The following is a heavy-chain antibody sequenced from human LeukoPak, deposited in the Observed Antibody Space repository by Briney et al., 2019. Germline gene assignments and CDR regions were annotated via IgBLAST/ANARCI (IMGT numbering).Heavy chain of an antibody. CDR1: GGSISGYY. V-gene: IGHV4-59*01. Sequence: SETLSLTCTVSGGSISGYYWSWIRQPPGKGLEWIGRIYSSGSTNYNPSLKSRVTISVDTSKNQFSLKLTSVTAADTAMYYCARLDNWLHPWGQGTLVTVSS. CDR2: IYSSGST. CDR3: ARLDNWLHP. J-gene: IGHJ5*02.